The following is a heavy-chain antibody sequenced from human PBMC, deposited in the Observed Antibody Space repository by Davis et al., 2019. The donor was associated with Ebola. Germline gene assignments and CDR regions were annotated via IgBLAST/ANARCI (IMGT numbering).Heavy chain of an antibody. J-gene: IGHJ4*02. CDR3: ASAVAGPFDY. CDR2: INPSGGST. CDR1: GYTFTSYY. V-gene: IGHV1-46*01. D-gene: IGHD6-19*01. Sequence: ASVKVSCKASGYTFTSYYIHWVRQAPGQGLEWMGIINPSGGSTSYAQRFQDRVTMTRDTSTSTVYMELSSLRSEDTALYYCASAVAGPFDYWGQGTLVTVSS.